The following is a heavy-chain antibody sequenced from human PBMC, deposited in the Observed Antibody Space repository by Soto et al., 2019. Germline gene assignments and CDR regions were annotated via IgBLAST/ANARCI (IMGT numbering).Heavy chain of an antibody. CDR2: IYWDDDT. CDR3: AHRHAYNWNDADYFQH. CDR1: GFSLSTSGVG. D-gene: IGHD1-20*01. V-gene: IGHV2-5*02. Sequence: SGPTLVNPTQTLTLTCTFSGFSLSTSGVGGGWIRQPPGKALEWLALIYWDDDTRYSPSLKSKLTITKDNSKYQGVLTMTNMDPVDTSTYYCAHRHAYNWNDADYFQHWGQGTLVTVSS. J-gene: IGHJ1*01.